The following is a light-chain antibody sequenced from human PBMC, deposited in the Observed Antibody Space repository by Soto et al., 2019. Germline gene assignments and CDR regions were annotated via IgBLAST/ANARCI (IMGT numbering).Light chain of an antibody. V-gene: IGLV2-8*01. CDR1: SSDVGGYNY. CDR2: EVS. Sequence: QSALTQPPSASGSPGQSVTISCTGTSSDVGGYNYVSWYQHHPGKAPKLIIYEVSKWPLGVPHRFSGSKSGNTASLTVSGLQAEDEADYYCGSYAGSKNLVFGGGTKLTVL. J-gene: IGLJ2*01. CDR3: GSYAGSKNLV.